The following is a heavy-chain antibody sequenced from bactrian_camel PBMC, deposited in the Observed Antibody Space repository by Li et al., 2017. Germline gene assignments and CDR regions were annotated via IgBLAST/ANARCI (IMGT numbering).Heavy chain of an antibody. V-gene: IGHV3S53*01. Sequence: HVQLVESGGGSVQDGGSLRLSCTISGGSFGATDMGWYRQAPGNECDLVSSLTWDGTTYYDDSVKGRFTISHDNTKNTAYLQMNNLKPEDTAAYHCLTIEGGIPITTFPSCDHWGQGTQVTVS. D-gene: IGHD2*01. J-gene: IGHJ4*01. CDR2: LTWDGTT. CDR3: LTIEGGIPITTFPSCDH. CDR1: GGSFGATD.